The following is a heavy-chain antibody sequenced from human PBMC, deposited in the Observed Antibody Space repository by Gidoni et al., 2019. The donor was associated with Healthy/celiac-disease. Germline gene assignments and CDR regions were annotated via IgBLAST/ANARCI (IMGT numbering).Heavy chain of an antibody. D-gene: IGHD4-17*01. Sequence: QLQLQESGPGLVKPSETLSLTCTVSGGSISSSSYYWGWIRQPPGKGLEWIGSIYYSGSTYYNPSLKSRVTISVDTSKNQFSLKLSSVTAADTAVYYCARHSFTVTTVVDIWGQGTMVTVSS. J-gene: IGHJ3*02. V-gene: IGHV4-39*01. CDR1: GGSISSSSYY. CDR3: ARHSFTVTTVVDI. CDR2: IYYSGST.